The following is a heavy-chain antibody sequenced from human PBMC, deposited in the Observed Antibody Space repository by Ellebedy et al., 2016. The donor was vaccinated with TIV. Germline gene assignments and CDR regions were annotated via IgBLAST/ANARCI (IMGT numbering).Heavy chain of an antibody. Sequence: MPSETLSLTCAVSGGSISSSNWWSWVRQPPGKGLEWIGEIYHSGSTNYNPSLKSRVTISVDKSKNQFSLKLSSVTAADTAVYYCARGYDSSGYWSHDYWGQGTLVTVSS. CDR2: IYHSGST. CDR1: GGSISSSNW. CDR3: ARGYDSSGYWSHDY. D-gene: IGHD3-22*01. J-gene: IGHJ4*02. V-gene: IGHV4-4*02.